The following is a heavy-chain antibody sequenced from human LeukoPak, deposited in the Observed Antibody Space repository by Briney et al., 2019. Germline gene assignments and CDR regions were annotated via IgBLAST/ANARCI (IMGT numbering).Heavy chain of an antibody. D-gene: IGHD3-10*01. V-gene: IGHV3-15*01. J-gene: IGHJ4*02. CDR2: IKSKTDGGTT. Sequence: KLGGSLRLSCAASGFTFSNAWMSWVRQAPGKGLEWVGRIKSKTDGGTTDYAAPVKGRFTISRDDSKNTLYLQMNSLKTEDTAVYYCTTVRSLLWFGEPLDYWGQGTLVTVSS. CDR3: TTVRSLLWFGEPLDY. CDR1: GFTFSNAW.